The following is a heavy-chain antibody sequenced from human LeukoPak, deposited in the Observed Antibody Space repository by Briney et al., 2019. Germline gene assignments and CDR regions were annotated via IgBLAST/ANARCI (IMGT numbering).Heavy chain of an antibody. D-gene: IGHD4-17*01. CDR3: ARDMTTATTCYLQH. V-gene: IGHV3-11*04. CDR1: GFTFSDYY. Sequence: GGSLRLSCAASGFTFSDYYMSWIRQAPGKGLEWVSYISSSGSTIYYADSVKGRFSISRDDAKNSLFLQMNGLRAEDTAVYYCARDMTTATTCYLQHWGQGTLVTVSS. J-gene: IGHJ1*01. CDR2: ISSSGSTI.